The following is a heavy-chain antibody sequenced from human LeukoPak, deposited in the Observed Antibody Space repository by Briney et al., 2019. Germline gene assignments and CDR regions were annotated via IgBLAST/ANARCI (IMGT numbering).Heavy chain of an antibody. V-gene: IGHV4-34*01. CDR3: ARGRDFWSGYYTGYYYYYMGV. D-gene: IGHD3-3*01. CDR2: INHSGST. J-gene: IGHJ6*03. CDR1: GGSFSGYY. Sequence: PSETLSLTCAVYGGSFSGYYWSWIRQPPGKGLEWIGEINHSGSTNYNPSLKSRVTISVDTSKNQFSLKLSSVTAADTAVYYCARGRDFWSGYYTGYYYYYMGVWGKGTTVTVSS.